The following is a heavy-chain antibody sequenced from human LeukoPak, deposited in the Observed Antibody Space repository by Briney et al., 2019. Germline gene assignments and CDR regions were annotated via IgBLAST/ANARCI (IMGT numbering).Heavy chain of an antibody. CDR2: ISGSGGST. Sequence: GASLRLSCAASGFTFSSYAMSWVRQAPGKGLEWVSAISGSGGSTYYADSVKGRFTISRDNSKNTLYLQMNSLRAEDTAVYYCARDSDQLLRYTSYYYGMDVWGQGTTVTVSS. J-gene: IGHJ6*02. V-gene: IGHV3-23*01. CDR1: GFTFSSYA. D-gene: IGHD2-2*01. CDR3: ARDSDQLLRYTSYYYGMDV.